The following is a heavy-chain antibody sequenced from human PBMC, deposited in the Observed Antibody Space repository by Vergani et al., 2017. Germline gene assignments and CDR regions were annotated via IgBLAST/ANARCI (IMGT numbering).Heavy chain of an antibody. V-gene: IGHV1-46*03. J-gene: IGHJ4*02. Sequence: QVQVVQSGAEVKKSGASVKVSCKTSGYTFSNYYMHWVRQAPGQGLEWMGIINPSGGHTHYAQKLQGRVTMTRDTATSTVYMGQSSLRSEDTAIYYFARGDYGILTGYRYWGQGTLVTVSA. CDR3: ARGDYGILTGYRY. CDR2: INPSGGHT. D-gene: IGHD3-9*01. CDR1: GYTFSNYY.